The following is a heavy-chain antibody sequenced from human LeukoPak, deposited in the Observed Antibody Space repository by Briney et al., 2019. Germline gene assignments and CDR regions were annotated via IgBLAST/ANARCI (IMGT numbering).Heavy chain of an antibody. V-gene: IGHV3-13*01. Sequence: GGSPRLSCAASGFTLSSYDMHWVRQAPGRGLEWVSAIGIAGDTYYPDSVKGRFTISRENAKNSMCLQMNSLKDGDTAVYYCIRGGIQVSGIDAFDIWGQGTMVTVSS. D-gene: IGHD5/OR15-5a*01. J-gene: IGHJ3*02. CDR3: IRGGIQVSGIDAFDI. CDR1: GFTLSSYD. CDR2: IGIAGDT.